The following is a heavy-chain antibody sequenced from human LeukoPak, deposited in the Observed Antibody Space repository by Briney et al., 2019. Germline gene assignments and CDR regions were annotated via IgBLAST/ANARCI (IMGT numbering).Heavy chain of an antibody. Sequence: TSETLSLTCTVSGGSISSYYWSWIRQPPGKGLEWIGYIYYSGRTNYNPSLKSRLTISVDTSKNQFSLKLSSVTAADTAVYYCAGRDDYSGYDSFDYWGQGTLVTVSS. D-gene: IGHD5-12*01. CDR2: IYYSGRT. V-gene: IGHV4-59*01. J-gene: IGHJ4*02. CDR3: AGRDDYSGYDSFDY. CDR1: GGSISSYY.